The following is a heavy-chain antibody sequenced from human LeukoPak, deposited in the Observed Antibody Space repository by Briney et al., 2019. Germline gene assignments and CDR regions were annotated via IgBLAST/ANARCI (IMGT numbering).Heavy chain of an antibody. Sequence: PSETLSLTCAVYGGSFSGYYWSWIRQPPGKGLEWIGEINHSGSTNYNPSLKSRVTISVDTSKNQFSLKLSSVTAEDTAVYYCARDRRTTVTPEYFDYWGQGTLVTVSS. D-gene: IGHD4-17*01. CDR1: GGSFSGYY. CDR2: INHSGST. CDR3: ARDRRTTVTPEYFDY. J-gene: IGHJ4*02. V-gene: IGHV4-34*01.